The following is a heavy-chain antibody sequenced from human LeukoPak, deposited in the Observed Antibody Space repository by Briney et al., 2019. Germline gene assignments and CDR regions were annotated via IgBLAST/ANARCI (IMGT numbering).Heavy chain of an antibody. CDR1: GFTFSSYW. CDR3: ARAPSEIGGYYPEYFRH. V-gene: IGHV3-74*01. J-gene: IGHJ1*01. CDR2: IISDGST. D-gene: IGHD3-22*01. Sequence: GGSLRLSCAASGFTFSSYWMHWVRQAPGKGLVWVSRIISDGSTNYADSVKGRFTISRDNAKNTLSLQMNSLRAEDTGVYYCARAPSEIGGYYPEYFRHWGQGTLVTVSS.